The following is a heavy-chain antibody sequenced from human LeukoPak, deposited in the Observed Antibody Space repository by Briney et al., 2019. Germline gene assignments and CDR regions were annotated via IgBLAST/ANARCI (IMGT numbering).Heavy chain of an antibody. CDR2: ISVYNGNT. J-gene: IGHJ4*02. CDR3: ARDPDGDYDFDY. Sequence: ASVTVSCMASGYTFTIYGISWLRQAPGQGLEWMGWISVYNGNTNYAQKVQGRVTMTTDTSTSTAYMELRSLRSDDTAVYYCARDPDGDYDFDYWGQGTLVTVSS. V-gene: IGHV1-18*01. D-gene: IGHD4-17*01. CDR1: GYTFTIYG.